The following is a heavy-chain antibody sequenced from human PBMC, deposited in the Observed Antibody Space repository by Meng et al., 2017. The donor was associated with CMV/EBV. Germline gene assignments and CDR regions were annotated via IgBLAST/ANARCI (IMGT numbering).Heavy chain of an antibody. CDR3: ARGGGVIAVGGEFDP. D-gene: IGHD6-19*01. CDR2: INSDGSST. J-gene: IGHJ5*02. V-gene: IGHV3-74*01. CDR1: GFTISSDW. Sequence: SGFTISSDWMNWVRQDPGKGLVWVSRINSDGSSTSYADSVKGRFTISRDNAKNTLYLQMNSLRAEDTAVYYCARGGGVIAVGGEFDPWGQGTLVTVSS.